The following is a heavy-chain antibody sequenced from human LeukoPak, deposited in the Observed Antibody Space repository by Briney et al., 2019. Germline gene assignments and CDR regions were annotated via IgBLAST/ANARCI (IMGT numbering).Heavy chain of an antibody. CDR2: LSYDGSYK. Sequence: GGSLRLSCAASGFIFSNYAMSWVRQAPGKGLEWVAVLSYDGSYKNYADSVKGRFTISRDNSKNTLFLQMDSLRTEDTAVYYCANLYGDYPDFWGQGTLVTVSS. CDR1: GFIFSNYA. D-gene: IGHD4-17*01. CDR3: ANLYGDYPDF. V-gene: IGHV3-30*18. J-gene: IGHJ4*02.